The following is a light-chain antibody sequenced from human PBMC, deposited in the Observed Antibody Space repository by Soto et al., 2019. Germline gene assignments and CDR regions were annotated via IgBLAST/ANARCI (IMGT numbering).Light chain of an antibody. Sequence: EIVLTQSPSTLSLSPGDRATLSCRASQSLSSNYLAWYQQKRGQAPRLLIYGASNRATDIPDRFSGSGSGTEFALTITRLEPADFAVYFCQQYDTFPRTFGQGTKVEIQ. J-gene: IGKJ1*01. CDR1: QSLSSNY. V-gene: IGKV3-20*01. CDR2: GAS. CDR3: QQYDTFPRT.